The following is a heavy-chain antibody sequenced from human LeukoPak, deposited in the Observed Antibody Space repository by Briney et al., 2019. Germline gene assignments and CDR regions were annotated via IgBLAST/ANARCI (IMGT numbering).Heavy chain of an antibody. CDR3: ARELGYSSSSGIGYYYYYGMDV. J-gene: IGHJ6*02. D-gene: IGHD6-6*01. CDR1: GFTVSSNY. V-gene: IGHV3-66*01. Sequence: GGSLRLSCAASGFTVSSNYMSWVRQAPGKGLEWVSVIYSGGSTYYADSVKGRFTISRDNSKNTLYLQMNSLRAEDTAVYYCARELGYSSSSGIGYYYYYGMDVWGQGTTVTVSS. CDR2: IYSGGST.